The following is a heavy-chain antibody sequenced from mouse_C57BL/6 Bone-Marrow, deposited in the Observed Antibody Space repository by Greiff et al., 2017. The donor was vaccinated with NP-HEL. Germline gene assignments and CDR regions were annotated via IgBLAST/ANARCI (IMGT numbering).Heavy chain of an antibody. CDR3: ARIGTITTVDAMDY. Sequence: QVQLQQSGAELVKPGASVKMSCKASGYTFTTYPIEWMKQNHGKSLEWIGNFHPYNDDTKYNEKFKGKATLTVEKSYSTVYLELSLLTSDDSAVDDCARIGTITTVDAMDYWGQGTSVTVSS. D-gene: IGHD1-1*01. CDR1: GYTFTTYP. V-gene: IGHV1-47*01. CDR2: FHPYNDDT. J-gene: IGHJ4*01.